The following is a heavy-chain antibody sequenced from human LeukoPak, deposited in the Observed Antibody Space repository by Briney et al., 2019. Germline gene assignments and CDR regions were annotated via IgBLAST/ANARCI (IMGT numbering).Heavy chain of an antibody. V-gene: IGHV3-23*01. CDR3: ARGGGFCGGNCYGIDY. CDR2: ISGSGDST. J-gene: IGHJ4*02. D-gene: IGHD2-21*01. Sequence: GSLRLSCAASGFTFSSYAFNWVRQAPGKGLEWVSAISGSGDSTFYADSVKGRFTISRDNAKNSLYLEMNSLRAEDTAVYYCARGGGFCGGNCYGIDYWGRGTLVTVSS. CDR1: GFTFSSYA.